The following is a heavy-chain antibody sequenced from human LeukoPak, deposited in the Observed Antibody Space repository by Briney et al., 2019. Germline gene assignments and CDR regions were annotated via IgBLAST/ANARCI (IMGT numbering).Heavy chain of an antibody. J-gene: IGHJ4*02. CDR2: IYTSGST. V-gene: IGHV4-61*02. CDR1: GGSISSGSYY. CDR3: ARNSYYYGSGSYWPVDY. D-gene: IGHD3-10*01. Sequence: PSQTLSLTCTVSGGSISSGSYYWSWIRQPAGKGLEWIGRIYTSGSTNYNPSLKSRVTISVDTSKNQFSLKLSSVTAADTAVYYCARNSYYYGSGSYWPVDYWGQGTLVTVSS.